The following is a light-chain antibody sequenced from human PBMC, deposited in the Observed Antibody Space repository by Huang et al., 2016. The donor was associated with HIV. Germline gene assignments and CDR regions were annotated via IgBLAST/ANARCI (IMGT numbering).Light chain of an antibody. V-gene: IGKV4-1*01. CDR3: QQYYKTPLT. CDR1: RSVFHSPNKNKY. Sequence: DIVMTQSPDSLAVSLGERATITCTSSRSVFHSPNKNKYLAWYQQKPGQPPKLLLYRASARESGVPDRFSGSGSGTDFTFTISSLQAEDVAIYYCQQYYKTPLTFGGGTRVELK. J-gene: IGKJ4*01. CDR2: RAS.